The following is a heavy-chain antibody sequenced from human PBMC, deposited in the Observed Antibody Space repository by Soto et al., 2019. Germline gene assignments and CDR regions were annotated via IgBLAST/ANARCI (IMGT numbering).Heavy chain of an antibody. V-gene: IGHV4-31*03. Sequence: SETLSLTCSVSGGYINTVVYYWTWIRQQPGKGLEWIGYIYYSGSRDYNPSLKSRVSMSVDASKNQFSLNLTSVTAADTAVYYCAKESGGYDSSTRYGLDVWGQGTTVTVSS. CDR2: IYYSGSR. J-gene: IGHJ6*02. CDR1: GGYINTVVYY. D-gene: IGHD6-25*01. CDR3: AKESGGYDSSTRYGLDV.